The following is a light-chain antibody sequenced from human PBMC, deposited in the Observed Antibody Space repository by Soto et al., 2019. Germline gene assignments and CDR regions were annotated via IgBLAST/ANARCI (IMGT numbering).Light chain of an antibody. J-gene: IGKJ5*01. CDR3: QQADSFPIT. CDR1: EDINSR. Sequence: DIQMTQSPSSVSASVGDRVTISCRASEDINSRLAWYQQKPGNAPKPLIYAAFILQSGVPSRFSGYGSGTDCTLSISSLQPEDFATYYCQQADSFPITFGQGTRLEIK. CDR2: AAF. V-gene: IGKV1-12*01.